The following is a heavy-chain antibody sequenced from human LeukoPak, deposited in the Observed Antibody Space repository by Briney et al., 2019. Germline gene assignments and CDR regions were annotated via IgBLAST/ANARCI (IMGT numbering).Heavy chain of an antibody. D-gene: IGHD6-19*01. V-gene: IGHV3-74*01. CDR1: GFTFSSYS. J-gene: IGHJ4*02. CDR2: INSDGSST. Sequence: WSLRLSCTASGFTFSSYSMNWVRQAPGKGLVWVSRINSDGSSTIHADSVKGRFTISRDNAKNTLYLQMNSLRAEDTAVYYCAREVYSSGWSSFDYWGQGTLVTVSS. CDR3: AREVYSSGWSSFDY.